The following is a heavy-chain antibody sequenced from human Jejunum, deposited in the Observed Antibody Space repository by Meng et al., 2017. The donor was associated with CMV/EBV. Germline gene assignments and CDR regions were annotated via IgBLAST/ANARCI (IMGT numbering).Heavy chain of an antibody. D-gene: IGHD3-10*01. Sequence: EVQLLESGGGLVQPGGSLILSCAASGFTFSSYAMSWVRQAPGKGLEWVSPISGSGSSTYYADSVKGRFTISRDNSENTLYLQMNSLRAEDTAVYYCAKGGLGSPGLDSWGQGTLVTVSS. CDR1: GFTFSSYA. J-gene: IGHJ4*02. CDR3: AKGGLGSPGLDS. V-gene: IGHV3-23*01. CDR2: ISGSGSST.